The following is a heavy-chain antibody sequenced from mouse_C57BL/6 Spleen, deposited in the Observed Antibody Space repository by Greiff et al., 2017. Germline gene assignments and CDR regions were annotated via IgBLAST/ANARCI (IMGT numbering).Heavy chain of an antibody. CDR2: IDPSDSYT. Sequence: QVQLQQPGAELVMPGASVKLSCKASGYTFTSYWMHWVKQRPGQGLEWIGEIDPSDSYTNYNQKFKGKSTLTVDKSSSTACMQLSSLTSEDSAVYYCARFEMDYWGQGTSVTVSS. CDR3: ARFEMDY. J-gene: IGHJ4*01. CDR1: GYTFTSYW. V-gene: IGHV1-69*01.